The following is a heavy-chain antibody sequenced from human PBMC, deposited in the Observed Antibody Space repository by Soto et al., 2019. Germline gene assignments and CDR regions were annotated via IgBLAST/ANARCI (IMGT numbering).Heavy chain of an antibody. Sequence: QVQLVESGGGVVQPGGSLRLSCTTSGFTFNTYGMHWVRQAPGKGLEWVAIIWYDGSNKYYADSVKGRFTISRDNSKNTLYLQMNSLRAEETALYYCARSDCTGAYCYSWPFNYGVDVW. CDR2: IWYDGSNK. CDR3: ARSDCTGAYCYSWPFNYGVDV. V-gene: IGHV3-33*08. CDR1: GFTFNTYG. D-gene: IGHD2-21*02. J-gene: IGHJ6*01.